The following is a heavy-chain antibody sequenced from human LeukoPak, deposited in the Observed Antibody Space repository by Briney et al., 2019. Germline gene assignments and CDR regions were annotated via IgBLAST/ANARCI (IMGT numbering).Heavy chain of an antibody. D-gene: IGHD3-22*01. CDR2: IKQDGSEK. CDR3: ARVRYYYDSSGYDY. J-gene: IGHJ4*02. Sequence: GGSLRLSCAAPGFTFSSYWMSWVRQAPGKGLEWVANIKQDGSEKYYVDSVKGRFTISRDNAKNSLYLQMNSLRAEDTAVYYCARVRYYYDSSGYDYWGQGTLVTVSS. CDR1: GFTFSSYW. V-gene: IGHV3-7*01.